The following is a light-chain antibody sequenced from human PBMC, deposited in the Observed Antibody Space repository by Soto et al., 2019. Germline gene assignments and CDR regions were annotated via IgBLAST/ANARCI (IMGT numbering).Light chain of an antibody. CDR2: DAS. V-gene: IGKV3-11*01. J-gene: IGKJ4*01. CDR3: QHRGNWPLT. CDR1: QSVSRS. Sequence: EIVLTQSPVTLSLSPGERATLSCRASQSVSRSLAWYQQKPGQAPRLLVYDASNRATGIPARFSGSGSGTDFTLTISSLEHEDFGVYFCQHRGNWPLTFGGGTKVEIK.